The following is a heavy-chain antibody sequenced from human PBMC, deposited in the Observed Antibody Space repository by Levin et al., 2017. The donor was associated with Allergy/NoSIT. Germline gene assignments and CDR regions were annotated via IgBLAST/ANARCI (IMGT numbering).Heavy chain of an antibody. J-gene: IGHJ5*01. V-gene: IGHV3-23*01. D-gene: IGHD2-2*01. CDR3: ETLVGLETYCTTTSCLGWFDS. CDR2: ISNSGST. CDR1: GFTFSSYA. Sequence: GESLKISCGASGFTFSSYAMSWVRQAPGKGLEWVSAISNSGSTYYADSVKGRFTISRNNSKNTLYLQMNSLRAEDTAVYYCETLVGLETYCTTTSCLGWFDSWGQGTLVTVSS.